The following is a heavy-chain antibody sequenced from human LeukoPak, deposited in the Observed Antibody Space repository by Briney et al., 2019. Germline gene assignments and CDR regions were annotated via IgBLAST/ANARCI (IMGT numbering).Heavy chain of an antibody. V-gene: IGHV3-33*01. J-gene: IGHJ4*02. CDR2: IWYDGSNK. D-gene: IGHD6-19*01. CDR1: GFTFSSYG. Sequence: PGGSLRLSCAASGFTFSSYGMHWVRQAPGKGLEWVAVIWYDGSNKYYADSVKGRFTISRDNSKNTLYLQMNSLRAEDTAVYYCARDKAEAVAGIDGLFDYWGQGTLVTVSS. CDR3: ARDKAEAVAGIDGLFDY.